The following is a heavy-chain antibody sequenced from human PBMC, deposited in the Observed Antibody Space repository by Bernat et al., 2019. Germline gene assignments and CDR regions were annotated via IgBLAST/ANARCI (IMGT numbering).Heavy chain of an antibody. J-gene: IGHJ4*02. V-gene: IGHV4-4*07. D-gene: IGHD4-17*01. CDR1: GGSISSYY. CDR2: IYTCGST. Sequence: QVQLQESGPGLVKPSETLSLTCTVSGGSISSYYWSWIRQPAGKGLEWIGRIYTCGSTNYNPSLKSRVTMSVETSKNQFSLKLSSVTAADTAVYYCATTVTTPNGAGNFDYWGQGTLVTVSS. CDR3: ATTVTTPNGAGNFDY.